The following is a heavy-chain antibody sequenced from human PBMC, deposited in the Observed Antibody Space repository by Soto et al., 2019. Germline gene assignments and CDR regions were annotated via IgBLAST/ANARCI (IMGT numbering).Heavy chain of an antibody. J-gene: IGHJ3*02. D-gene: IGHD3-10*01. CDR3: AKGSWGVAFDI. V-gene: IGHV3-30*18. CDR1: GFTFSSYG. CDR2: ISYDGSNK. Sequence: QVQLVESGGGVVQPGRSLRLSCAASGFTFSSYGMHWVRQAPGKGLEWVAVISYDGSNKYYADSVKGRFTISRDNSKNTLYLQMNSLRAEDTAVYYCAKGSWGVAFDIWGQGTMVTVSS.